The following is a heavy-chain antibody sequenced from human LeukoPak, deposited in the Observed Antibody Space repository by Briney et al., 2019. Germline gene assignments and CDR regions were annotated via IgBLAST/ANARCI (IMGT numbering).Heavy chain of an antibody. J-gene: IGHJ4*02. CDR1: GYSISSGDY. Sequence: PSETLSLTCAVSGYSISSGDYWGWIRQPPGKGLEWIGSILNSGSTNYNPSLKSRVTISVDMSKNQFSLRLSSVTAADTAVYYCARLPPQYLFFDFWGQGTLVTVSS. CDR2: ILNSGST. V-gene: IGHV4-38-2*01. D-gene: IGHD4-11*01. CDR3: ARLPPQYLFFDF.